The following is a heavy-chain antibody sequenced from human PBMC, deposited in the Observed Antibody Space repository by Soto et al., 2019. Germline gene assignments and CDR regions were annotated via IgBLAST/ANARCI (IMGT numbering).Heavy chain of an antibody. Sequence: GASLRLSGAPSGLTLSVCAMPWVRQAPGKGLEWVAVIWYDGSNKYYADSVKGRFAISRDNSKNTLYLQMNSLRAEDTAVFYCAGFRCYDSSAYLDYWGEGT. D-gene: IGHD3-22*01. J-gene: IGHJ4*02. CDR2: IWYDGSNK. CDR3: AGFRCYDSSAYLDY. V-gene: IGHV3-33*01. CDR1: GLTLSVCA.